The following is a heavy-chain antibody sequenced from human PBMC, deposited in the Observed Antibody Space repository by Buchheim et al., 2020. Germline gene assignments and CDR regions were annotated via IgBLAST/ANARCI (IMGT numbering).Heavy chain of an antibody. CDR1: GFTFSSYW. CDR3: ARESYDILTGYYASTEYNWFDP. Sequence: EVQLVESGGGLVQPGGSLRLSCAASGFTFSSYWMSWVRQAPGKGLEWVANIKQDGSEKYYVDSVKGRFTISRDNAKNSLYLQMNSLRAEDTAVYYCARESYDILTGYYASTEYNWFDPWGQGTL. V-gene: IGHV3-7*01. J-gene: IGHJ5*02. CDR2: IKQDGSEK. D-gene: IGHD3-9*01.